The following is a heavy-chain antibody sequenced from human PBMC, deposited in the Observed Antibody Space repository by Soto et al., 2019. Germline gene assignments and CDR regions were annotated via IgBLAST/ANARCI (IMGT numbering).Heavy chain of an antibody. CDR1: GGSITGSSFF. CDR2: VSSDGRT. D-gene: IGHD3-22*01. V-gene: IGHV4-39*01. CDR3: VRSCFFCGYFPGLPSGGENDY. J-gene: IGHJ4*02. Sequence: SETLSLTCTVSGGSITGSSFFWGWIRQSPGKGTEWIGSVSSDGRTHYNPSLKSRVTISVDPSRKQFSLRLTSVTAADTAVYYCVRSCFFCGYFPGLPSGGENDYWGQGTLVTVSS.